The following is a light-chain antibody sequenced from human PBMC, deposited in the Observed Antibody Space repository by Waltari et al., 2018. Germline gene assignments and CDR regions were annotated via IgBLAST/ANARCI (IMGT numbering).Light chain of an antibody. CDR2: EVS. CDR1: SNDVGGYGY. CDR3: SSHTSTVPHV. V-gene: IGLV2-14*01. Sequence: QSALTQPASVSGSPGQSVSISCTGTSNDVGGYGYVSWYQQFQGKAPKLMIYEVSYRPSGVSSRFSGSKSGNTASLTISGLQAEDEAVYYCSSHTSTVPHVFGTGTKVTVV. J-gene: IGLJ1*01.